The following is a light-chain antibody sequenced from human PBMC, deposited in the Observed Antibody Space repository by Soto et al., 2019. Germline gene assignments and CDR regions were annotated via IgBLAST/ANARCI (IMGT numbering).Light chain of an antibody. CDR3: QSYDSSLSGYV. Sequence: QSVRTQPPSVSGAPGQRVTNSCTGSSSNIGAGYDVHWYQQLPGTAPKLLIYGNSNRPSGVPDRFSGSKSGTSASLAITGLQAEDEADYYCQSYDSSLSGYVFGTVTKLTVL. CDR1: SSNIGAGYD. V-gene: IGLV1-40*01. J-gene: IGLJ1*01. CDR2: GNS.